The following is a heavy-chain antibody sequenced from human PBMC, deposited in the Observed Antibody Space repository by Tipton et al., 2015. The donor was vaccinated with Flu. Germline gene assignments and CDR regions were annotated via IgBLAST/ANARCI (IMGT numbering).Heavy chain of an antibody. Sequence: LVQPSETLSLTCTVSGASVSSGGYCWSWIRQPPGKGLEWIGYDYCNGNTNNNPSLKSRVTVAVDTSKNQFSPKLTSVTAADTAVYFCARDNWGSLDYWGQGTLVTVSP. CDR1: GASVSSGGYC. V-gene: IGHV4-61*08. J-gene: IGHJ4*02. CDR3: ARDNWGSLDY. CDR2: DYCNGNT. D-gene: IGHD7-27*01.